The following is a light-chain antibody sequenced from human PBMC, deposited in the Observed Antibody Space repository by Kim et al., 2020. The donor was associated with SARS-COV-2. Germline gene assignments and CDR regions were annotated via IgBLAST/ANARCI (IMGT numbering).Light chain of an antibody. V-gene: IGKV3-20*01. CDR1: QSVSSSY. J-gene: IGKJ4*01. CDR3: QQYGSSSSLT. CDR2: GAS. Sequence: EIVLTQSPGTLSLSPGERATLSCRASQSVSSSYLAWYQQKPGQAPRLLIYGASSRATGIQDRFSGSGSGTDFTLTISRLEPEDFAVYYCQQYGSSSSLTFGGGTKVDIK.